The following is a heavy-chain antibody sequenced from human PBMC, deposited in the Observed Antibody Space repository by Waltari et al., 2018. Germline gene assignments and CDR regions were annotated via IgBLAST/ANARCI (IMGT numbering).Heavy chain of an antibody. Sequence: QVQLQQWGAGLLKPSETLSLTCAVYGGSFSGYYWSWIRQPPGKGLEWIGEINHSGSTNYNPSLKSRVTISVDTSKNQFSLKLSSVTAADTAVYYCARARSLVGAPDYYYGMDVWGQGTTVTVSS. CDR2: INHSGST. CDR1: GGSFSGYY. CDR3: ARARSLVGAPDYYYGMDV. V-gene: IGHV4-34*01. J-gene: IGHJ6*02. D-gene: IGHD1-26*01.